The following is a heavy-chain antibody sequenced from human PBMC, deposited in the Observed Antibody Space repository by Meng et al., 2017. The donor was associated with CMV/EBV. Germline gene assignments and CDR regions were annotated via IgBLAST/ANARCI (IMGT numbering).Heavy chain of an antibody. CDR2: IYYSGST. Sequence: SETLSLTCAVSGGSISSSNWWSWVRQPPGKGLEWIGSIYYSGSTYYNPSLKSRVTISVDTSKNQFSLKLSSVTAADTAVYYCARLRIAVAGDFDYWGQGTLVTVSS. CDR3: ARLRIAVAGDFDY. J-gene: IGHJ4*02. CDR1: GGSISSSNW. V-gene: IGHV4-39*01. D-gene: IGHD6-19*01.